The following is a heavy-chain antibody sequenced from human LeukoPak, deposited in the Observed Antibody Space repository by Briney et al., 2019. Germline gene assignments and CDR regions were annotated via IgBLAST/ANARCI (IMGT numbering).Heavy chain of an antibody. Sequence: GSLRLSCAASGFTFSSYEMNWVRQAPGKGLEWVSAMSSSDDGRYYAASVRGRFTISRDTSRSTLYLQMNSLRAEDAAVYYCAKAPVTSCRGAFCYPFDYWGQGTLVTVSS. J-gene: IGHJ4*02. CDR1: GFTFSSYE. D-gene: IGHD2-15*01. V-gene: IGHV3-23*01. CDR2: MSSSDDGR. CDR3: AKAPVTSCRGAFCYPFDY.